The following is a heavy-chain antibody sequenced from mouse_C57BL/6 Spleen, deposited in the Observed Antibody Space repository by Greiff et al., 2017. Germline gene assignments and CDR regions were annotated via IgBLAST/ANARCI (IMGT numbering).Heavy chain of an antibody. J-gene: IGHJ3*01. V-gene: IGHV1-64*01. CDR2: IHPNSGST. D-gene: IGHD1-1*01. CDR1: GYTFTSYW. Sequence: QVQLQQPGAELVKPGASVKLSCKASGYTFTSYWMHWVKQRPGQGLEWIGMIHPNSGSTNYNEKFKSKATLTVDKSSSTAYMQLSSLTSAASAVYYCARGPHYYGISHGLGRFAYWGQGTLVTVSA. CDR3: ARGPHYYGISHGLGRFAY.